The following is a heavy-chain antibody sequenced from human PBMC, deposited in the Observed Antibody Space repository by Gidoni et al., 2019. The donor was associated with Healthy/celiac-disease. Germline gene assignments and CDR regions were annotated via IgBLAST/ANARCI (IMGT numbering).Heavy chain of an antibody. CDR3: ARGMDDSSGYYFDY. D-gene: IGHD3-22*01. V-gene: IGHV3-30*04. CDR1: AFTFSSYA. Sequence: QVQLVASGGGLVPPGRSLRLSCSASAFTFSSYAMHWVRQVPGKGLEWVAVISYDGRNKYYEDSVKGRFTISRDNSKNTLYLQMNSLRAEDTAVYYCARGMDDSSGYYFDYWGQGTLVTVSS. CDR2: ISYDGRNK. J-gene: IGHJ4*02.